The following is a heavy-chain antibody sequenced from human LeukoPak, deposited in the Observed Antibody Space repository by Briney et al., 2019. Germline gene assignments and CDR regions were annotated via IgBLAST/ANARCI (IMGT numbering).Heavy chain of an antibody. V-gene: IGHV3-21*01. D-gene: IGHD2-2*01. CDR3: ARDRVPWQGLVVPAAIYHDAFDI. CDR1: GFTFSSYS. Sequence: KTGGSLRLSCAASGFTFSSYSMNWVRQAPGKGLEWVSSISSSSSYIYYADSVKGRFTISRDNAKNSLYLQMNSLRAEDTAVYYCARDRVPWQGLVVPAAIYHDAFDIWGRGTMVTVSS. CDR2: ISSSSSYI. J-gene: IGHJ3*02.